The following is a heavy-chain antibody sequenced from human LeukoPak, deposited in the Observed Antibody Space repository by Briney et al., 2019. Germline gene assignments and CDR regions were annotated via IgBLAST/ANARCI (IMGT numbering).Heavy chain of an antibody. V-gene: IGHV3-64D*06. CDR3: VVQGWVFRAPTQYYFDY. CDR2: ISSNGGSR. CDR1: GFTFSSYA. J-gene: IGHJ4*02. D-gene: IGHD1-1*01. Sequence: PGGSLRLSCSASGFTFSSYAMHRVRQAPGKGLEYVSAISSNGGSRYYADSVKGRFTISRDNSKNTLYLQMSSLRAEDTAVYYCVVQGWVFRAPTQYYFDYWGQGTLVTVSS.